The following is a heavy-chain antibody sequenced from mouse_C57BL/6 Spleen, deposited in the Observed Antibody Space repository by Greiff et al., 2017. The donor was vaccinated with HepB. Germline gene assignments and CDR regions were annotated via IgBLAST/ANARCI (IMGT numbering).Heavy chain of an antibody. V-gene: IGHV1-50*01. CDR1: GYTFTSYW. CDR3: ASKPFDY. Sequence: VQLQQPGAELVKPGASVKLSCKASGYTFTSYWMQWVKQRPGQGLEWIGEIDPSDSYTNYNQKFKGKATLTVDTSSSTAYMQLSSLTSEDSAVYYCASKPFDYWGQGTTLTVSS. CDR2: IDPSDSYT. J-gene: IGHJ2*01.